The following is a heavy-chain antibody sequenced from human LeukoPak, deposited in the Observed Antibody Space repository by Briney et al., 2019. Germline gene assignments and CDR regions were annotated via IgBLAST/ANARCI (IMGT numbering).Heavy chain of an antibody. CDR1: GFTLTSHA. J-gene: IGHJ4*02. D-gene: IGHD3-10*01. CDR3: AKGNYGSGNYYRDYFDD. CDR2: ISGSNSRT. Sequence: GGSLRLSCAAPGFTLTSHATTWGRQAPGKGLEWVSSISGSNSRTYYGDSVKGRFTISRDNSKNTLYLQMNSLRAEDTATYYCAKGNYGSGNYYRDYFDDWGQGILVIVSS. V-gene: IGHV3-23*01.